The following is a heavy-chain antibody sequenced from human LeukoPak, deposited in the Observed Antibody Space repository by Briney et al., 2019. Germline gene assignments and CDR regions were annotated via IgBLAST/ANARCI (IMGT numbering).Heavy chain of an antibody. V-gene: IGHV4-34*01. CDR3: AGYGTIAATETHDAFDI. CDR1: GGSFSGYY. CDR2: INHSGST. D-gene: IGHD6-13*01. Sequence: SETLSLTCTVSGGSFSGYYWSWIRQPPGKGLEWIGEINHSGSTNYNPSLKSRVTISVDTSKNQFSLKLSSVTAADTAVYYCAGYGTIAATETHDAFDIWGQGTMVTVSS. J-gene: IGHJ3*02.